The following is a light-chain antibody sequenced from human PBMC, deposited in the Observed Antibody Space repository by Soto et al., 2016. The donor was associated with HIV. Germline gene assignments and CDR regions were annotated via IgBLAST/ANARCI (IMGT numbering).Light chain of an antibody. CDR3: NSRDSSGNHQV. V-gene: IGLV3-19*01. Sequence: SSELTQDPAASVALGQTVRITCQGDSLRSYYASWYQQKPGQAPVLVIYGKNNRPSGIPDRFSGSSSGNTASLTITGAQAEDEADYYCNSRDSSGNHQVFGTGTKVTV. CDR1: SLRSYY. CDR2: GKN. J-gene: IGLJ1*01.